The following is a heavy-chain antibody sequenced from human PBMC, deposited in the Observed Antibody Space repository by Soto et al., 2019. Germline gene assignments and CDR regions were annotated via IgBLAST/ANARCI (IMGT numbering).Heavy chain of an antibody. V-gene: IGHV4-34*01. Sequence: QVQLQQWGAGLLKPSETLSLTCAVYGGSFSGYYWTWIRQPPGTGLEWIGEINHSGSTNYNPSFXXRVXXSVXXXXXXXXLXXXSXXXXXXXXXXXXXDXXTGLFDYWGQGTLVTVSS. CDR1: GGSFSGYY. J-gene: IGHJ4*02. CDR3: XXDXXTGLFDY. D-gene: IGHD1-1*01. CDR2: INHSGST.